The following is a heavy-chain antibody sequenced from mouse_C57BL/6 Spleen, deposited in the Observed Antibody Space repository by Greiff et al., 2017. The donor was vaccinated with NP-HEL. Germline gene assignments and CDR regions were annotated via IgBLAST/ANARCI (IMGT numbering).Heavy chain of an antibody. V-gene: IGHV2-6*03. Sequence: QVQLKESGPGLVAPSQSLSITCTVSGFSLTSYGVHWVRQLPGKGLEWLVVIWSDGCTTYNSASKSRFSISKDNSKGQVFLKMDSLQTDDTAMYCYARGNYGGSYEYFDVWGTGTTVTGSS. CDR1: GFSLTSYG. D-gene: IGHD1-1*01. CDR2: IWSDGCT. CDR3: ARGNYGGSYEYFDV. J-gene: IGHJ1*03.